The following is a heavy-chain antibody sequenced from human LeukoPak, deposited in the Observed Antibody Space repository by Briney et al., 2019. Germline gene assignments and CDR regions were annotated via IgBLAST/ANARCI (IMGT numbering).Heavy chain of an antibody. CDR2: IYYSGST. J-gene: IGHJ4*02. V-gene: IGHV4-61*01. CDR3: ARFLAYCGGDCYQIDY. D-gene: IGHD2-21*02. Sequence: NPSETLSLTCTVSGGSVSSGSYYWSWIRQPPGKGLEWIGYIYYSGSTNYNPSLKSRVTISVDTSKDQFSLKLSSVTAADTAVYYCARFLAYCGGDCYQIDYWGQGTLVTVSS. CDR1: GGSVSSGSYY.